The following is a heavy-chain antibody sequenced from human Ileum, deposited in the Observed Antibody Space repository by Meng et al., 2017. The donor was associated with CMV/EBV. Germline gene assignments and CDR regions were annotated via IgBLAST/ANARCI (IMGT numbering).Heavy chain of an antibody. V-gene: IGHV1-69*02. D-gene: IGHD6-19*01. J-gene: IGHJ4*02. CDR2: IIPILGIA. Sequence: KASGGTFSSYTISWGRQAPGQGLEWMGRIIPILGIANYAQKFQGRVTITADKSTSTAYMELSSLRSEDTAVYYCARAGVAVAGGLDYWGQGTLVTVSS. CDR3: ARAGVAVAGGLDY. CDR1: GGTFSSYT.